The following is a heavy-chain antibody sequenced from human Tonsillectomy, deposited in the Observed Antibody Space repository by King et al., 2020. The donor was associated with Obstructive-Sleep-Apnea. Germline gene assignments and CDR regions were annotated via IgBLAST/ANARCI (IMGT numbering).Heavy chain of an antibody. V-gene: IGHV1-58*01. D-gene: IGHD4-23*01. Sequence: QLVQSGPEVKKPGTSVKVSWKASGFTFTSSAVQWVRQARGQRLEWIGWIVVGSGNTNYAQKFQERVTITRDMSTSTAYMELSSLRSEDTAVYYCAADKNSHYYYYGMDVWGHGTTVTVSS. CDR1: GFTFTSSA. CDR3: AADKNSHYYYYGMDV. J-gene: IGHJ6*02. CDR2: IVVGSGNT.